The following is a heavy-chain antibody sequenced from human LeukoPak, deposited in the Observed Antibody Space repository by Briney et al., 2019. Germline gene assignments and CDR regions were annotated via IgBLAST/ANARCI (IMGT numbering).Heavy chain of an antibody. CDR3: ARGELVLDAFDI. CDR2: IIPIFGTA. J-gene: IGHJ3*02. V-gene: IGHV1-69*13. Sequence: ASVEVSCKASGGTFSSYAISWVRQAPGQGLEWMGGIIPIFGTANYAQKFQGRVTITADESTSTAYMELSSLRSEDTAVYYCARGELVLDAFDIWGQGTMVTVSS. CDR1: GGTFSSYA.